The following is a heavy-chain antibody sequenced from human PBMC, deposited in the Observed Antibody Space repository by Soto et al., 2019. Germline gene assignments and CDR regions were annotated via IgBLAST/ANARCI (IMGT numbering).Heavy chain of an antibody. J-gene: IGHJ3*02. Sequence: SETLSVPFAVSGGSISSGGYSWTWIRRPPVKGLEWIGYIYHSGSTYYNPSLKSRVTISVDRSKNQFSLKLSSVTAADTAVYYCARGTHKMRTFDIWGQVTMVTVSS. CDR1: GGSISSGGYS. CDR2: IYHSGST. V-gene: IGHV4-30-2*01. CDR3: ARGTHKMRTFDI.